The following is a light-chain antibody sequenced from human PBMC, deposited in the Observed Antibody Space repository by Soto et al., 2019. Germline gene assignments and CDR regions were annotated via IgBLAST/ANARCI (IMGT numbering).Light chain of an antibody. CDR2: EVT. J-gene: IGLJ1*01. Sequence: QSALTQPASVSGSPGQSITISCTGSSSDVGAYNFVSWYQHHPGRAPKLILYEVTTRPSGVSSRFSGSKSGNKASLTISGLQADDEATYYCSSYTSTNTPYVFGTGTKVTVL. V-gene: IGLV2-14*01. CDR3: SSYTSTNTPYV. CDR1: SSDVGAYNF.